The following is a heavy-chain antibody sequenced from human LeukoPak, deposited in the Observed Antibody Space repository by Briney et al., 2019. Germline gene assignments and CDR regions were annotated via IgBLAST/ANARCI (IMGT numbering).Heavy chain of an antibody. V-gene: IGHV4-59*01. CDR1: GGSISSYY. Sequence: SETLSLTCTVSGGSISSYYWGWIRQPPGKGLEWIGYIYYSGSTNYNPSLKSRVTISVDMSKNPFSLKLSSVTAADTTVYYCARVGRWFGESVGMDVWGQGTTVTVSS. CDR2: IYYSGST. J-gene: IGHJ6*02. CDR3: ARVGRWFGESVGMDV. D-gene: IGHD3-10*01.